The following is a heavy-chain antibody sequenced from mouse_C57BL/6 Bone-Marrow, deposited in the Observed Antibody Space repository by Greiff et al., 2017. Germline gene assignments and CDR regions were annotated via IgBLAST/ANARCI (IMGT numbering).Heavy chain of an antibody. CDR2: IDPSDSYT. J-gene: IGHJ3*01. V-gene: IGHV1-69*01. CDR3: ARGGQLAWFAY. Sequence: QVQLKQPGAELVMPGASVKLSCKASGYTFTSYWMHWVKQRPGQGLEWIGEIDPSDSYTNYNQKFKGKSTLTVDKSSSPAYMQLSGLTSEDSAVYYCARGGQLAWFAYWGQGTLVTVSA. D-gene: IGHD3-2*01. CDR1: GYTFTSYW.